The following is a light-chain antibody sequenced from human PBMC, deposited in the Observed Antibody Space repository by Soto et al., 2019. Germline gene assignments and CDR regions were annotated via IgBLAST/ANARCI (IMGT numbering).Light chain of an antibody. Sequence: DIVLTQSPATLSLSPGERATLSCRASQTVSRSIAWYQHKPGQAPRLLIYDASNRATGIPARFSGSGSGTDFTLSISSLEPEDFAVYYCQQHDKWPPTFGQGTKLEIK. CDR3: QQHDKWPPT. CDR2: DAS. CDR1: QTVSRS. V-gene: IGKV3-11*01. J-gene: IGKJ2*01.